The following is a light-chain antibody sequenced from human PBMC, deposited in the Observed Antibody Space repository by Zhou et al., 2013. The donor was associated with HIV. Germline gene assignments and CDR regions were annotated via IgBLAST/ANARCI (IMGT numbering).Light chain of an antibody. CDR1: QSVSSSY. Sequence: EIVLTQSPGTLSLSPGERATLSCRASQSVSSSYLAWYQQKPGQAPRLLIYGASSRATGIPDRFSGSGPGTDFTLTISRLEPEDFAVYYCQQYGSSTYTFGQGTKLDIK. CDR2: GAS. J-gene: IGKJ2*01. CDR3: QQYGSSTYT. V-gene: IGKV3-20*01.